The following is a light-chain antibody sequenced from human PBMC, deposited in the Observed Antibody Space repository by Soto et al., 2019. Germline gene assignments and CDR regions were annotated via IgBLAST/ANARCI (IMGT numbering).Light chain of an antibody. J-gene: IGKJ1*01. V-gene: IGKV3-15*01. CDR3: QQYHPWPPATT. CDR1: ESISSN. Sequence: EIVLTQSPATLSVSPGERATLSCRASESISSNLAWYQQKPGQAPSLLIYAASTRATGLPARFSGSGSGTEFTLTISSLQSEDVAVYYCQQYHPWPPATTLVPGT. CDR2: AAS.